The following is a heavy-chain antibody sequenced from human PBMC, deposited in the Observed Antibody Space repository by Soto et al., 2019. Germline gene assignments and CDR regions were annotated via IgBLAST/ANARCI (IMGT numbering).Heavy chain of an antibody. CDR2: IYSSGSA. J-gene: IGHJ4*02. D-gene: IGHD3-16*02. Sequence: EVQLVEFGGGLVQPGGSLRLSCAASGFTVSRNYMTWVRQAPGKGLEWVSVIYSSGSAYYADSVKGRFTISRDKSKNTLYLQMNSLRAEDTAVYYCARVRPYDYVWGSYRPNDYWGQGTLVTVSS. CDR1: GFTVSRNY. CDR3: ARVRPYDYVWGSYRPNDY. V-gene: IGHV3-66*01.